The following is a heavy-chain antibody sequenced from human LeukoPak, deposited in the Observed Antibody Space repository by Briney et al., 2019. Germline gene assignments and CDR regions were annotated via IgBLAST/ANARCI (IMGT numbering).Heavy chain of an antibody. V-gene: IGHV1-46*01. CDR2: INPSGGST. D-gene: IGHD4-17*01. CDR3: AIGTVTTSVEWGHPGDY. Sequence: ASVKVSCKASGYTFTSYYMHWVRQAPGQGLEWMGIINPSGGSTSYAQKFQGRVTMTRDTSTSTVYMELSSLRSEDTAVYYCAIGTVTTSVEWGHPGDYWGQGTLVTVSS. J-gene: IGHJ4*02. CDR1: GYTFTSYY.